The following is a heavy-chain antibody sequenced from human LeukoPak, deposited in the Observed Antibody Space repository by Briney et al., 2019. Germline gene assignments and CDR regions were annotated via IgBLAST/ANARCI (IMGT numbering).Heavy chain of an antibody. D-gene: IGHD3-3*01. CDR1: GYSISSGDYY. V-gene: IGHV4-61*02. CDR2: ISSSGST. Sequence: SETLSLTCTVSGYSISSGDYYWSWIRQPAGKGLEWIGRISSSGSTNYNPSLKSRVTISVDTSRNQFSLKLSSVTAADTAVYYCARDVLRFLEWHKYYFDYWGQGTLVTVSS. J-gene: IGHJ4*02. CDR3: ARDVLRFLEWHKYYFDY.